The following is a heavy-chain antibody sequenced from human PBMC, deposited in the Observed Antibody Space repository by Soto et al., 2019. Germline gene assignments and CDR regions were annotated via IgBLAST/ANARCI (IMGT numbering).Heavy chain of an antibody. CDR1: GYTFTTYY. CDR2: INPSGGYT. Sequence: QVQLVQSGAEVKKPGASVKVSCKASGYTFTTYYMHWVRQAPGQGLEWMGIINPSGGYTIYAQKFPGRVTMTRDTSTSIVYMELSSLRSEDTAVYYCARDRGGNWGYDYYYMDVWGKGTTVTVSS. CDR3: ARDRGGNWGYDYYYMDV. D-gene: IGHD7-27*01. V-gene: IGHV1-46*03. J-gene: IGHJ6*03.